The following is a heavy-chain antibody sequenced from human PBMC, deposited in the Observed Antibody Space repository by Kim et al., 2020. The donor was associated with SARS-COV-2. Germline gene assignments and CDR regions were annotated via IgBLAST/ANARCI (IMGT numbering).Heavy chain of an antibody. Sequence: KGRFTISRDNAKNSLYLQMNSLRAEDTAVYYCARENGYCSSTSCFNWFDPWGQGTLVTVSS. J-gene: IGHJ5*02. CDR3: ARENGYCSSTSCFNWFDP. D-gene: IGHD2-2*01. V-gene: IGHV3-11*06.